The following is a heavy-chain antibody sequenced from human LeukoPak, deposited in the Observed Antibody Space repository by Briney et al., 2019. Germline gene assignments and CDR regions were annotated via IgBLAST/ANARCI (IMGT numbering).Heavy chain of an antibody. CDR3: ASEAKSGSYGIYFDY. D-gene: IGHD1-26*01. J-gene: IGHJ4*02. CDR2: IIPILGIA. V-gene: IGHV1-69*04. Sequence: GASVKVSCKASGGTFSSYAISWVRQAPGQGLEWMGRIIPILGIANYAQKFQGRVTITADKSTSTAYMELSSLRSEDTAVYYCASEAKSGSYGIYFDYWGQGTLVTVSS. CDR1: GGTFSSYA.